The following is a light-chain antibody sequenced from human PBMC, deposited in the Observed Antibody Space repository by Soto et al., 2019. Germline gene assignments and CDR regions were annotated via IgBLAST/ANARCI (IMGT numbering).Light chain of an antibody. J-gene: IGKJ2*01. CDR2: MVS. CDR1: QSLLDSDDGNTY. V-gene: IGKV2-40*01. CDR3: IQRRHYPYT. Sequence: DVVVTQTPLSLPVTPGEPASISCRSSQSLLDSDDGNTYLDWYLHKPGQSPQLLIYMVSYRASVVPDRFSGSGSGTDFTLKISRVESGDVGVYYCIQRRHYPYTFGQGTKLDIK.